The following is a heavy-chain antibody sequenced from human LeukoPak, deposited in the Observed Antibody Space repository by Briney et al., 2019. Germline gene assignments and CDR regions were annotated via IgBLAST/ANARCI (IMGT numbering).Heavy chain of an antibody. CDR1: GGSFSGYY. D-gene: IGHD1-26*01. CDR3: ARGRGISGRVDY. CDR2: INHSGST. Sequence: SQTLSLTCAVYGGSFSGYYWSWIRQPPGKGLEWIGEINHSGSTNYNPSLKSRVTISVDTSKNQFSLKLSSVTAADTAVYYCARGRGISGRVDYWGQGTLVTVSS. J-gene: IGHJ4*02. V-gene: IGHV4-34*01.